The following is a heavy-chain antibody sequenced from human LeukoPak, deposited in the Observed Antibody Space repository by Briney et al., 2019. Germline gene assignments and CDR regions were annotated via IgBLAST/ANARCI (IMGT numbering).Heavy chain of an antibody. D-gene: IGHD2-2*01. CDR1: GFTFSSYS. J-gene: IGHJ4*02. Sequence: GWPLRLSCAASGFTFSSYSMRWVRQAPGKGLEYVSAISSSGGSTYYANSVKGRFTISRNNSKNTLYLQMGSLRAEDMAVYYCARTYCSSTSCLVDYWGQGTLVTVSS. CDR3: ARTYCSSTSCLVDY. V-gene: IGHV3-64*01. CDR2: ISSSGGST.